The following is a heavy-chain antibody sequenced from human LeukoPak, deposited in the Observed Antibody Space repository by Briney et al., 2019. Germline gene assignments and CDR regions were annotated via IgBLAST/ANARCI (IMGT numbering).Heavy chain of an antibody. CDR1: GFTFSSYG. V-gene: IGHV3-21*01. CDR2: ISSSSSYI. CDR3: ARDSWYDSSGYLIDY. J-gene: IGHJ4*02. Sequence: PGGSLRLSCAASGFTFSSYGMSWVRQAPGKGLEWVSSISSSSSYIYYADSVKGRFTISRDNAKNSLYLQMNSLRAEDTAVYYCARDSWYDSSGYLIDYWGQGTLVTVSS. D-gene: IGHD3-22*01.